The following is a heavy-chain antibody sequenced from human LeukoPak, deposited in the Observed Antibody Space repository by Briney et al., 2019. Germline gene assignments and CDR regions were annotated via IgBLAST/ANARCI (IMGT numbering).Heavy chain of an antibody. Sequence: PGGSLRLSCAASGFTLSNYWMSWVRRAPGKGLEWVANINQDGSEKYYVDSVKGRFTISRDNAKNSLYLQMNSLRAEDTAVYYCAKAARGASDYYYYYYMDVWGKGTTVTISS. CDR1: GFTLSNYW. V-gene: IGHV3-7*01. D-gene: IGHD3-10*01. J-gene: IGHJ6*03. CDR2: INQDGSEK. CDR3: AKAARGASDYYYYYYMDV.